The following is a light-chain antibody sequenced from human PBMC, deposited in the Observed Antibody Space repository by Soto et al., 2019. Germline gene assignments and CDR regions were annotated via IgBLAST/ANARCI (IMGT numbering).Light chain of an antibody. CDR1: SRDVGGNKY. CDR3: SAFTGTTDV. V-gene: IGLV2-14*03. CDR2: DVS. J-gene: IGLJ1*01. Sequence: QSVLTQPASVSGSPGQSITISCTGTSRDVGGNKYVSWYQHYPGKAPKLMICDVSNRPSGVSNRFSGSKSGNTASLTISGLEAEDEADYYCSAFTGTTDVFGTGTKVTVL.